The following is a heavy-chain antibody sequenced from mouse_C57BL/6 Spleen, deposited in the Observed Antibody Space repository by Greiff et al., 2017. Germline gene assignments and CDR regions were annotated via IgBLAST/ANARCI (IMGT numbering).Heavy chain of an antibody. D-gene: IGHD1-1*01. CDR1: GYTFTDHT. CDR3: ARRDGSSYSAWFAY. CDR2: IYPRDGST. Sequence: VMLVESDAELVKPGASVKISCKVSGYTFTDHTIHWMKQRPEQGLEWIGYIYPRDGSTKYNEKFKGKATLTADKSSSTAYMQLNSLTSEDSAVYFCARRDGSSYSAWFAYWGQGTLVTVSA. V-gene: IGHV1-78*01. J-gene: IGHJ3*01.